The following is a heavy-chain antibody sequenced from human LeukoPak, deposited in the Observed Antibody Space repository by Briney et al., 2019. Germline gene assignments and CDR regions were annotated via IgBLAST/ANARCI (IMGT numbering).Heavy chain of an antibody. V-gene: IGHV3-66*01. CDR1: GFTVSSNY. CDR3: ARDRGYSGYDSAFDI. J-gene: IGHJ3*02. D-gene: IGHD5-12*01. CDR2: IYSGGST. Sequence: GGSLRLSCAASGFTVSSNYMSWVRQAPGKGLEWVSVIYSGGSTYYADSVKGSFTISRDNSKNTLYLQMNSLRAEDTAVYYCARDRGYSGYDSAFDIWGQGTMVTVSS.